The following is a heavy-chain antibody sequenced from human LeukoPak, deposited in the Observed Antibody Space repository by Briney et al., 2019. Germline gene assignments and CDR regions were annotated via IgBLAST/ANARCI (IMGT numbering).Heavy chain of an antibody. J-gene: IGHJ4*02. V-gene: IGHV4-34*01. CDR1: GGSFSGYY. D-gene: IGHD1-26*01. Sequence: SETLSLTCAVYGGSFSGYYWSWIRQPPGKGLEWIGEINHSGSTNYNPSLKSRVTISVDTSKNQFSLKLSSVTAADTAVYYCARVRELLPDNWGQGTLVTVSS. CDR2: INHSGST. CDR3: ARVRELLPDN.